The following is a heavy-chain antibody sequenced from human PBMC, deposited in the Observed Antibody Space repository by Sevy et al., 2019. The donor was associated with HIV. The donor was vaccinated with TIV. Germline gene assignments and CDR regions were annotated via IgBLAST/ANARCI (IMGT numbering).Heavy chain of an antibody. Sequence: GGSLRLSCAASEFTFSSYAMSWVRQAPGKGLEWVSSISGSGRYTYYADSVEGRFTISRDNSKNTLYVQTNSLRPEDTAVYYCAKGFCSGGSCPRDYYYYGMDVWGQGTTVTVSS. D-gene: IGHD2-15*01. CDR3: AKGFCSGGSCPRDYYYYGMDV. J-gene: IGHJ6*02. V-gene: IGHV3-23*01. CDR2: ISGSGRYT. CDR1: EFTFSSYA.